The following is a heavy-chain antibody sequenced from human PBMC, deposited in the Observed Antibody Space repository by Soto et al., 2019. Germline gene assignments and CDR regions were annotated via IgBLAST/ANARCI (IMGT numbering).Heavy chain of an antibody. J-gene: IGHJ4*02. CDR3: ARESEDLTSNFDY. CDR1: GFAFDVHS. Sequence: PGGSLRLSCEASGFAFDVHSMNWVRQVPGKGLEWVSSITSHTDYIWYADSMKGRFTISRDNAKNSLYLEMNSLRAEDTAVYYCARESEDLTSNFDYWGQGTLVTVSS. CDR2: ITSHTDYI. V-gene: IGHV3-21*06.